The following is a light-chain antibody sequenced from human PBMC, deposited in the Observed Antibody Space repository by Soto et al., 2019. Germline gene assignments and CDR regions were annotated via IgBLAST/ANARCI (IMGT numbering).Light chain of an antibody. Sequence: EIVMTQSPATLSVSPGERATLSCRASQSVSSNLAWYQQKPGQAPRLLIYGASTTATGIPARFSGSGSGTEFTLTISRLEPEDFVVYYCQQYSRSPLTFGGGTKVDI. V-gene: IGKV3-15*01. J-gene: IGKJ4*01. CDR1: QSVSSN. CDR2: GAS. CDR3: QQYSRSPLT.